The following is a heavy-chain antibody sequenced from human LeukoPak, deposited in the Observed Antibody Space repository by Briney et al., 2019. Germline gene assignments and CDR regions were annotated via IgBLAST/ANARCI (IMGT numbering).Heavy chain of an antibody. D-gene: IGHD3-10*01. CDR3: ASARGSYAFDI. V-gene: IGHV3-11*01. CDR1: GFTFSDYY. J-gene: IGHJ3*02. CDR2: ISSSDHSA. Sequence: GGSLRLSCAASGFTFSDYYMGWIRQAPGKGLEWVSYISSSDHSAYYADSMKGRFTISRDNAKNSLYLQMNSLRVEDTAVYYCASARGSYAFDIWGQGTMVTVSS.